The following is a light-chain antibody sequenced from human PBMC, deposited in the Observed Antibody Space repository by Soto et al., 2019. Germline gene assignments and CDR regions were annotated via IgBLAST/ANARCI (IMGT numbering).Light chain of an antibody. J-gene: IGKJ2*01. Sequence: DIVMTQSPDSLAVSLGEGATINCKSSQSVLYSSSNKNYLAWYQQKPGQPPNLLIYWASTRESGVPDRFSGRGSGTDFTLTISSLQAEDVAVYYCQQYYTTPLTFGQGTKLEIK. CDR3: QQYYTTPLT. V-gene: IGKV4-1*01. CDR2: WAS. CDR1: QSVLYSSSNKNY.